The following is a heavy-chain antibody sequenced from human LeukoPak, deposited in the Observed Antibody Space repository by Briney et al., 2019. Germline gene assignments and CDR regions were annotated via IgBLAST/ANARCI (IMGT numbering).Heavy chain of an antibody. Sequence: PSETLSLTCTVSGGSISSYYWSWIRQPPGKGLDWIGYIYYSGSTNYNPSLKSRVTISVDTSKNQFSLKLSSVTAADTAVYYCARQTTVPHFDYWGQGTLVTVSS. CDR2: IYYSGST. CDR3: ARQTTVPHFDY. CDR1: GGSISSYY. J-gene: IGHJ4*02. V-gene: IGHV4-59*01. D-gene: IGHD4-17*01.